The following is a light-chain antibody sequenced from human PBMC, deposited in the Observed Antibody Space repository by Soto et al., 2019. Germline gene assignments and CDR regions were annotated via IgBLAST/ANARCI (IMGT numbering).Light chain of an antibody. J-gene: IGKJ5*01. CDR1: QSVSSR. CDR2: DAS. CDR3: QQTYTTPEIT. V-gene: IGKV1-5*01. Sequence: DIQMTQSPSTLSASVGDRVTITCRASQSVSSRLAWYQQKPGKAPKLLIYDASSLESGVPTRFSGSGSGTDFTLTISSLQPEDFAIYYCQQTYTTPEITFGQGTRLEIK.